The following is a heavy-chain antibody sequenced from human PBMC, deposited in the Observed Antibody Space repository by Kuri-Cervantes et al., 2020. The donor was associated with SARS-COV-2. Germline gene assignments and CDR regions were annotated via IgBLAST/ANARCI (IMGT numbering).Heavy chain of an antibody. CDR2: INPNSGGT. CDR3: ARSTPSRRLVVISQGGAFDI. J-gene: IGHJ3*02. D-gene: IGHD3-22*01. Sequence: ASVNVSCKASGYTFACYYMHWVRQAPGQGLEWMGWINPNSGGTNYAQKFQGWVTMTRDTSISTVYMELSRLRSDDTAVYYCARSTPSRRLVVISQGGAFDIWGQGTMVTVSS. V-gene: IGHV1-2*04. CDR1: GYTFACYY.